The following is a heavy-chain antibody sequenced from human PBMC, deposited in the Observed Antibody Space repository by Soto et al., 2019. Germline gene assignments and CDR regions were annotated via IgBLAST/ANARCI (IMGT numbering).Heavy chain of an antibody. D-gene: IGHD2-15*01. V-gene: IGHV3-23*01. J-gene: IGHJ4*02. CDR1: GFTFSSYA. Sequence: GGSLRLSCAASGFTFSSYAMSWVRQAPGKGLEWVSAISGSGGSTYYADSVKGRFTISSDNSKNTLYLQMNSLRAEDTAVYYCAKDYERYCSGGSCYSGYWGQGTLVTVSS. CDR3: AKDYERYCSGGSCYSGY. CDR2: ISGSGGST.